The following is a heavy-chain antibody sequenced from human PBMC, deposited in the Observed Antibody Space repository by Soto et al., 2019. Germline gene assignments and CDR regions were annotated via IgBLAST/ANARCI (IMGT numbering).Heavy chain of an antibody. D-gene: IGHD6-19*01. V-gene: IGHV3-7*04. Sequence: EVQLVESGGGLVQPGGSLRLSCAASGFTFSTYWMSWVRQVPGNGLQWVANIKSDGSEKHYADFVKGRFTISRDNAKNSLYLQMNSLRVEDTAVYYCAMDNGASGWVYWGQGTPVTGSS. CDR1: GFTFSTYW. CDR2: IKSDGSEK. CDR3: AMDNGASGWVY. J-gene: IGHJ4*02.